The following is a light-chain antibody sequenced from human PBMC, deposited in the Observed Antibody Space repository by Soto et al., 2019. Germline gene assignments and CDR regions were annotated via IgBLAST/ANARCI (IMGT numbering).Light chain of an antibody. V-gene: IGKV3-15*01. CDR1: QSVRSN. J-gene: IGKJ3*01. CDR3: QQYNNWPPFT. CDR2: EAS. Sequence: EIVMTQSPGTLSVSPGERATLSCRASQSVRSNLAWYQQKPGQAPRLLIYEASTRATGIPARLSGSGSGTEFTLTISSLQSEDFAVYHCQQYNNWPPFTFGPGTKVDIK.